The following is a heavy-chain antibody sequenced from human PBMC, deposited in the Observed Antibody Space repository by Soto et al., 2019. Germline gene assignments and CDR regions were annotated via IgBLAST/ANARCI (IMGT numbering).Heavy chain of an antibody. Sequence: SVKVSCKASGGTFSSYTISWVRQAPGQGLEWMGRIIPILGIANYAQKFQGRVTITADKSTSTAYMELSSLRSEDTAVYYCARDLRDGYNKSDYWGQGTLVTVSS. CDR1: GGTFSSYT. CDR2: IIPILGIA. D-gene: IGHD5-12*01. V-gene: IGHV1-69*04. CDR3: ARDLRDGYNKSDY. J-gene: IGHJ4*02.